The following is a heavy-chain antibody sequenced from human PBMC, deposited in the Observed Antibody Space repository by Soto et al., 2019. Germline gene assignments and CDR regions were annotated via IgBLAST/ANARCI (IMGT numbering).Heavy chain of an antibody. Sequence: GASVKVSCKASGYIFNSFGISWVRQAPGQGLEWMGRIIPILGIANYAQKFQGRVTITADTSTSTAYMELSSLRSEDTAVYYCARDLRITGTTGFDYWGQGTLVTVSS. CDR2: IIPILGIA. CDR3: ARDLRITGTTGFDY. V-gene: IGHV1-69*04. J-gene: IGHJ4*02. CDR1: GYIFNSFG. D-gene: IGHD1-20*01.